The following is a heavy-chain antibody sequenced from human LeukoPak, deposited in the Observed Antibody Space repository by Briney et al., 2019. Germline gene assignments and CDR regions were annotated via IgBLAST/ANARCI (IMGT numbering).Heavy chain of an antibody. D-gene: IGHD3-3*01. J-gene: IGHJ4*02. V-gene: IGHV4-39*07. CDR3: AREGYDFWSGYIDY. CDR1: GGSISSSSYY. Sequence: ASETLSLTCTVSGGSISSSSYYWGWIRQPPGKGLEWIGSIYYSGSTYYNPSLKSRVTISVDTSKNQFSLKLSSVTAADTAVYYCAREGYDFWSGYIDYWGQGTLVTVSS. CDR2: IYYSGST.